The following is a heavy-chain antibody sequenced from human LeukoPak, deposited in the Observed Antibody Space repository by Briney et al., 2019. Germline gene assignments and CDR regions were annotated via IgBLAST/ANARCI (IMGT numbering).Heavy chain of an antibody. CDR2: IRSKAYGGTT. J-gene: IGHJ6*03. CDR1: GFTFGDYA. CDR3: SSTTDYYMDV. Sequence: GGSLRLSCTASGFTFGDYAMSWFRQASGKGLEWVGFIRSKAYGGTTEYAASVKGRFTISRDDSKSIAYLQMNSLKTEDTGVYYCSSTTDYYMDVWGKGTTVTISS. V-gene: IGHV3-49*03. D-gene: IGHD1-1*01.